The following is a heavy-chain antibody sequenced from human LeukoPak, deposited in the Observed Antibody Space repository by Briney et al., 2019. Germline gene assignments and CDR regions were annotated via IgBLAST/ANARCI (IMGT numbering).Heavy chain of an antibody. CDR2: INHSGST. CDR3: ARVMWNYARQ. J-gene: IGHJ4*02. Sequence: SSETLSLTCAVYGGSFSGYYWSWIRQPPGKGLEWIGEINHSGSTNYNPSLKSRVTISVDTSKNQFSLKLSSVTAADTAVYYCARVMWNYARQWGQGTLVTVSS. CDR1: GGSFSGYY. D-gene: IGHD1-7*01. V-gene: IGHV4-34*01.